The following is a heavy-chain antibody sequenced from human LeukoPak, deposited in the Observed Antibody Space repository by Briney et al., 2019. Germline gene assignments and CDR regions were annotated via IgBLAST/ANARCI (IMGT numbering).Heavy chain of an antibody. D-gene: IGHD2-15*01. CDR1: GFTFTSFW. V-gene: IGHV3-74*01. CDR2: INNDGRST. Sequence: GGSLRLSCAASGFTFTSFWMHWGRQDPGKGVVWGSRINNDGRSTIYADSVKGRFTISRDNAKNTLYLQMNSLRAEDTGVYYCARAFTLDYWGQGTQVTVSS. J-gene: IGHJ4*02. CDR3: ARAFTLDY.